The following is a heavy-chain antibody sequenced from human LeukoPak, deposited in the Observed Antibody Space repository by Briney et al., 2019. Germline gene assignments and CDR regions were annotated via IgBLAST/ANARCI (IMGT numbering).Heavy chain of an antibody. V-gene: IGHV3-15*01. CDR2: IKAKAHGGTI. CDR3: TTDGVGVEGATYDN. J-gene: IGHJ4*02. Sequence: GGSLRLSCAASGFTFINAWMAWVRQAPGKGLEWVGRIKAKAHGGTIEYAAPVKGRFTISRDDSKNTLYLQMNSLKTEDTAVYYCTTDGVGVEGATYDNWGQGTLVSVSS. CDR1: GFTFINAW. D-gene: IGHD1-26*01.